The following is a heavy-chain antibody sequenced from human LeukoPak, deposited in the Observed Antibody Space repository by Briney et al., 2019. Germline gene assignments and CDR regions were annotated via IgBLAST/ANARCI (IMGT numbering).Heavy chain of an antibody. V-gene: IGHV3-48*04. J-gene: IGHJ4*02. CDR3: AREGYSSGWYPNYFDY. Sequence: GGSLRLSRAASGFTFSSYSMNWVRQAPGKALEWVSYISSSSSTIYYADSVKGRFTISRDNAKNSLYLQMNSLRAEDTAVYYCAREGYSSGWYPNYFDYWGQGTVVTVSS. D-gene: IGHD6-19*01. CDR2: ISSSSSTI. CDR1: GFTFSSYS.